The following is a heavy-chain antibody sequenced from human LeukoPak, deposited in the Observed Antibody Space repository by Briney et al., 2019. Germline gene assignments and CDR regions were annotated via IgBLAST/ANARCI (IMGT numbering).Heavy chain of an antibody. CDR1: GGSISSYY. J-gene: IGHJ4*02. CDR3: ARHCDSSGYYPYYFDY. D-gene: IGHD3-22*01. CDR2: IYYSGST. Sequence: SETLSLTCTVSGGSISSYYWSWIRQPPGKGLEWIGYIYYSGSTNYNPSLKSRVTISVDTSKNQFSLKLSSVTAADTAVYYCARHCDSSGYYPYYFDYWGQGTLVTVSS. V-gene: IGHV4-59*08.